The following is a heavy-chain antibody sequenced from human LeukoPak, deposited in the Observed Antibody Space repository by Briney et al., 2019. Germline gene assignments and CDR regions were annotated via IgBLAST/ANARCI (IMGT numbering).Heavy chain of an antibody. CDR2: ISWNSGSI. Sequence: PGGSLRLSCAASGFTFDDYAMHWVRQAPGKGLEWVSGISWNSGSIGYADSVKGRFTISRDNAKNSLYLQMNSLRAEDTALYYYAKDGERRYSYGSSWYFDLWGRGTLVTVSS. CDR3: AKDGERRYSYGSSWYFDL. J-gene: IGHJ2*01. V-gene: IGHV3-9*01. D-gene: IGHD5-18*01. CDR1: GFTFDDYA.